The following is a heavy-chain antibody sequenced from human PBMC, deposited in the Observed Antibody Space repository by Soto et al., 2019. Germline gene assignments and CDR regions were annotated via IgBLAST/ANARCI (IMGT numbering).Heavy chain of an antibody. D-gene: IGHD7-27*01. Sequence: EVQLVESGGGLVQPGGSLRLSCAASGFTFSNYWMHWVRQAPGKGLVWVSRINSDGSSTTYEDSVKGRFTISRDNAKNTLDLQMNSLRVEDTAVYYCARRGANWQIDYWGQGTLVTVSS. V-gene: IGHV3-74*01. CDR1: GFTFSNYW. J-gene: IGHJ4*02. CDR3: ARRGANWQIDY. CDR2: INSDGSST.